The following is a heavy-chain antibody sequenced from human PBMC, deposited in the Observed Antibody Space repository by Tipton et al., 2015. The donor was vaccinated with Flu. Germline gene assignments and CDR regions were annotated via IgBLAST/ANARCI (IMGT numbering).Heavy chain of an antibody. CDR1: GGSVSSGSYY. J-gene: IGHJ6*03. CDR3: ARDQGLYDFWSGSGYYYMDV. V-gene: IGHV4-61*01. Sequence: LRLSCTVSGGSVSSGSYYWSWIRQPPGKGLEWIGYIYYSGSTNYNPSLKSRVTISVDTSKNQFSLKLSSVTAADTAVYYCARDQGLYDFWSGSGYYYMDVWGKGTTVTVSS. D-gene: IGHD3-3*01. CDR2: IYYSGST.